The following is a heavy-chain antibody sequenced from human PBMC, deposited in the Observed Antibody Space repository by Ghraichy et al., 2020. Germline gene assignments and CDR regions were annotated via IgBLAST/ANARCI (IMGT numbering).Heavy chain of an antibody. CDR1: GFTFSNCW. Sequence: GGSLRLSCTASGFTFSNCWMSWVRQAPGKGLEWVANIKQDGSDTYYVDSVKGRFTISRDNAKNSLYLQMNSLRAEDTAVYYCARTTTVTTTQIFDYWGQGTLVTVSS. V-gene: IGHV3-7*03. D-gene: IGHD4-17*01. CDR2: IKQDGSDT. CDR3: ARTTTVTTTQIFDY. J-gene: IGHJ4*02.